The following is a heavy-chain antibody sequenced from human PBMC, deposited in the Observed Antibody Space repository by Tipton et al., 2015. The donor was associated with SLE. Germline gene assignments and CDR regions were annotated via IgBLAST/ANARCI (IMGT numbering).Heavy chain of an antibody. D-gene: IGHD3-3*01. CDR1: GFIFSDSV. Sequence: SLRLSCAASGFIFSDSVMNWVRQAPGKGLEWIASISRSSSFIFHADSVKGRFTISRDNANNSVFLQMNGLRADDTAVYYCAKGVGNVHLDVWGKGTTVTVSS. J-gene: IGHJ6*03. CDR3: AKGVGNVHLDV. V-gene: IGHV3-21*06. CDR2: ISRSSSFI.